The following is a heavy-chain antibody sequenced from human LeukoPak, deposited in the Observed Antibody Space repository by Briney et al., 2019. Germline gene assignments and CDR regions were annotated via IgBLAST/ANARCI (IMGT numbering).Heavy chain of an antibody. J-gene: IGHJ4*02. CDR2: IKPRDDST. V-gene: IGHV1-46*01. CDR1: GGTFSSYH. Sequence: ASVKVSCKASGGTFSSYHIHWVRQAPGQGLEWMGIIKPRDDSTIYAQKFQSRLIMTWDTSTSTAYMELSSLRSDDTALYYCARDFVWAVDYWGQGSLVTVSS. D-gene: IGHD3-16*01. CDR3: ARDFVWAVDY.